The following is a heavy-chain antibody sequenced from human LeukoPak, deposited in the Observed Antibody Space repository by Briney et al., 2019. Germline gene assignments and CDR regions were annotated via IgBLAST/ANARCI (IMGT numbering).Heavy chain of an antibody. CDR1: GGSFSGYY. J-gene: IGHJ4*02. Sequence: SETLSLTCAVYGGSFSGYYWSWIRQPPGKGLEWIGEINHSGSTNYNPSLKSRVAISVDTSKNQFSLKLSSVTAADTAVYYCARWVLTGTTGYFDYWGQGTLVTVSS. D-gene: IGHD3-9*01. V-gene: IGHV4-34*01. CDR3: ARWVLTGTTGYFDY. CDR2: INHSGST.